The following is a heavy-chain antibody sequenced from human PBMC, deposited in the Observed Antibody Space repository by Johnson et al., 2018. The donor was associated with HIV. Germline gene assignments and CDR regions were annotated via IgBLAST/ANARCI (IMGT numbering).Heavy chain of an antibody. J-gene: IGHJ3*02. D-gene: IGHD6-19*01. Sequence: VQLVESGGGVVRPGGSLRLSCAASGFTFDDYGMSWVRQAPGQGLEWVSRINSDGRSTSYADSVKGRFIISRDNAKNTVYLQMNSLRVEDTAVYYCARAVYSSAWAPGGAFESWGQGTMVTVSS. CDR1: GFTFDDYG. V-gene: IGHV3-20*04. CDR3: ARAVYSSAWAPGGAFES. CDR2: INSDGRST.